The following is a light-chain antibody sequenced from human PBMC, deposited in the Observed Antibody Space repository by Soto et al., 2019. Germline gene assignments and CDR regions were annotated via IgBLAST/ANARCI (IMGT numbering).Light chain of an antibody. V-gene: IGLV2-23*01. CDR1: TSDVGSYHL. J-gene: IGLJ2*01. Sequence: QSALTQPASVSGSPGQSITICWTGTTSDVGSYHLVSWYQQDPGKAPKLMIYEGSKRLSGVSNRFSGSKSGNTASLTISGLQAEDESDYYCCSYAGSRTHVEFGGGTKHTVL. CDR3: CSYAGSRTHVE. CDR2: EGS.